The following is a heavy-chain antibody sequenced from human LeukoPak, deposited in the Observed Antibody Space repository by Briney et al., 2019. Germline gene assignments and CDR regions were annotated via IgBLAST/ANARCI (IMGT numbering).Heavy chain of an antibody. CDR2: INPNSGGT. J-gene: IGHJ4*02. CDR3: AREGESGYDYEMNY. V-gene: IGHV1-2*06. CDR1: GYTFXXYY. D-gene: IGHD5-12*01. Sequence: SXXAXGYTFXXYYMHXVRQAPGQGLEWMGRINPNSGGTNYAQKFQGRVTMTRDTSISTAYMELSRLRSDDTAVYYCAREGESGYDYEMNYWGQGTLVTVSS.